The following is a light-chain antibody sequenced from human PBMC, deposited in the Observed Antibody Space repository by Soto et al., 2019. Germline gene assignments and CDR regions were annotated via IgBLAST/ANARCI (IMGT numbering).Light chain of an antibody. CDR3: SSFTSSSTLPYV. CDR2: AVS. J-gene: IGLJ1*01. CDR1: SSDVGGYEY. V-gene: IGLV2-14*01. Sequence: QSALTQPASVSGSPGQSITISCTGTSSDVGGYEYVSWYQQHPGKAPKLMIYAVSNRPSGVSTRFSGSKSGNTASLTISGLQADAEADYYCSSFTSSSTLPYVFGTGTKLTVL.